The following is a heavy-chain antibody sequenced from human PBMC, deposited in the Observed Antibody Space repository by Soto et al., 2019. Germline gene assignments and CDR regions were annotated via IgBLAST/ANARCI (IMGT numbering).Heavy chain of an antibody. CDR1: GGSISSGGYY. J-gene: IGHJ5*02. Sequence: TLSLTCTVSGGSISSGGYYWSWIRQHPGKGLEWIGYIYYSGSTYYNPSLKSRVTISVDTSKNQFSLKLSSVTAPDTAVYYCARDRVGYCTNGVCYTRWFDPWGQGTLVTVSS. CDR3: ARDRVGYCTNGVCYTRWFDP. V-gene: IGHV4-31*02. CDR2: IYYSGST. D-gene: IGHD2-8*01.